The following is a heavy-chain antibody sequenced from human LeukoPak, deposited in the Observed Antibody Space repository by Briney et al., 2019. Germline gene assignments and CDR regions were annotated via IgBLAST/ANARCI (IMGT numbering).Heavy chain of an antibody. V-gene: IGHV2-5*01. CDR1: GFSLSTSGVG. CDR3: AHSFKDFWSGYHFGY. D-gene: IGHD3-3*01. Sequence: ESGPTLVNPTQTLTLTCTFSGFSLSTSGVGVGWIRQPPGKALEWLALIYWNDDKRYSPSLKSRLTITKDTSKNQVVLTMTNMDPVDTATYHCAHSFKDFWSGYHFGYWGQGTLVTVSS. CDR2: IYWNDDK. J-gene: IGHJ4*02.